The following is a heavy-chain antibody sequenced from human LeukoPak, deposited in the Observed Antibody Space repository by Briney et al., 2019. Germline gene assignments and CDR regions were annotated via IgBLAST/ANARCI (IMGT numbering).Heavy chain of an antibody. J-gene: IGHJ4*02. CDR2: ISATGT. D-gene: IGHD4-23*01. CDR3: AKSHGGGNYNVDH. V-gene: IGHV3-23*01. Sequence: PGGSLRLSCAASGFTFSSFDMTGVRQAPGKGLEWVSTISATGTSYADSVKGRFTISRDNSKNTLYLQMNGLRAEDTALYSSAKSHGGGNYNVDHWGQGTLVTVSS. CDR1: GFTFSSFD.